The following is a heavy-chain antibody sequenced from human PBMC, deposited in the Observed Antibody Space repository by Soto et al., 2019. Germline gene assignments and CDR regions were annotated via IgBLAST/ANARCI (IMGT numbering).Heavy chain of an antibody. V-gene: IGHV4-59*01. CDR1: GGSIFSDD. Sequence: SETLSLTCTVSGGSIFSDDWTWIRQPPGKGLEWIGYISRGGSSRYAPSLKGRVTFSTDTSKNQVSLKLTYVTVADTAVYYCARGYWFDPWGPGTLVTVPQ. CDR3: ARGYWFDP. CDR2: ISRGGSS. J-gene: IGHJ5*02.